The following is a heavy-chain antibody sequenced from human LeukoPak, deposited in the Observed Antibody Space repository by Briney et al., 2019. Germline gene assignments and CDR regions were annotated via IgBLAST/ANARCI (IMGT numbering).Heavy chain of an antibody. CDR2: IYYSGST. D-gene: IGHD3-10*01. Sequence: SETLSLTCTVSSGSISSYYWSWIRQPPGGGLEWIGYIYYSGSTNYNPSLKSRVTISVDTSKNQFSLKLSSVTAADTAVYYCARDVLLWFGELSGFDPWGQGTLVTVSS. J-gene: IGHJ5*02. CDR3: ARDVLLWFGELSGFDP. CDR1: SGSISSYY. V-gene: IGHV4-59*01.